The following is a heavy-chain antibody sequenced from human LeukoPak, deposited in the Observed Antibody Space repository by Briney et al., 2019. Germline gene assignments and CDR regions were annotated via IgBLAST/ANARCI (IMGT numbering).Heavy chain of an antibody. CDR3: AREHHTLNERLLDV. D-gene: IGHD1-1*01. Sequence: PSETLSLTCTVFGGSISDDYWTWIRQPAGKGLEWIGRIYPGGNTNYNPSLKSRVTISEDTSKSQFSLKLSSVTAADTAIYYCAREHHTLNERLLDVWGKGTTVTVSS. V-gene: IGHV4-4*07. CDR1: GGSISDDY. J-gene: IGHJ6*04. CDR2: IYPGGNT.